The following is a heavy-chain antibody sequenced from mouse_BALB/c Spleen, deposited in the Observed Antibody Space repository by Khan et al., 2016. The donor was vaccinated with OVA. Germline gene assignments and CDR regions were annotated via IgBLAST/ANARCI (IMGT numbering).Heavy chain of an antibody. D-gene: IGHD2-14*01. J-gene: IGHJ3*01. CDR1: GYTFPSYT. CDR2: INPSNGYT. Sequence: VQLVESGAELARPGASVKMSCKASGYTFPSYTIHWIKERPGQGLEWIGYINPSNGYTNYNQRFKDKATLTTDKSSTTAYLQLSSRTSDDSAVYNCVRDGAYHRNDGWFAYWGQGTLVTVSA. CDR3: VRDGAYHRNDGWFAY. V-gene: IGHV1-4*01.